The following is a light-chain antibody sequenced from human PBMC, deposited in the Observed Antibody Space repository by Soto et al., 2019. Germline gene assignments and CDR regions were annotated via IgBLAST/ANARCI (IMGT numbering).Light chain of an antibody. CDR3: QQSDYSPVYT. Sequence: DIQMTQSPSSLSASVGDRITITCRASQSIGNSLNWYQQRPGEAPKLLIYAASSLQSGVPSRFSGTESGTDFTLTISSLQPEDFATYYCQQSDYSPVYTFGEGTDLEIK. CDR1: QSIGNS. J-gene: IGKJ2*01. CDR2: AAS. V-gene: IGKV1-39*01.